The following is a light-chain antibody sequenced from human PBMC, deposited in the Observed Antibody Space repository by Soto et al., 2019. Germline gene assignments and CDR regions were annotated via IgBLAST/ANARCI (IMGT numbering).Light chain of an antibody. CDR3: LQYETYPLT. CDR1: QSIGRE. V-gene: IGKV1-5*03. J-gene: IGKJ4*01. Sequence: DIQMTESPSTLSASVGDRVTIPRRASQSIGRELAWYTQQPGKAPKAVIYKASTLQNGVPSTFRGSGSGTEFSLTVSSLQPDDFETYYCLQYETYPLTFGGGTKVDIK. CDR2: KAS.